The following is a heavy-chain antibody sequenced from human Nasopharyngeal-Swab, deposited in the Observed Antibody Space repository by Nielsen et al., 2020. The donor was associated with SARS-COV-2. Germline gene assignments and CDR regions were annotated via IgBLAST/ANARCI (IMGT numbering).Heavy chain of an antibody. CDR3: ARGYSSSWYVKGDAFDI. Sequence: GESLKISYAASGFTFSDYYMSWIRQAPGKGLEWVSYISSSGSTIYYADSVKGRFTISRDNAKNSLYLQMNSLRAEDTAVYYCARGYSSSWYVKGDAFDIWGQGTMVTVSS. D-gene: IGHD6-13*01. V-gene: IGHV3-11*04. J-gene: IGHJ3*02. CDR1: GFTFSDYY. CDR2: ISSSGSTI.